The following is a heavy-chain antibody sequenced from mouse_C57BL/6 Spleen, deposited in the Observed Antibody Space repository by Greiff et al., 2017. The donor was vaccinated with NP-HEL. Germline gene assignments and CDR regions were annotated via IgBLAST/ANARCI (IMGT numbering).Heavy chain of an antibody. J-gene: IGHJ3*01. V-gene: IGHV1-15*01. CDR3: TSDYDGAWFAY. D-gene: IGHD2-4*01. CDR1: GYTFTDYE. CDR2: IDPETGGT. Sequence: QVQLQQSGAELVRPGASVTLSCKASGYTFTDYEMHWVKQTPVHGLEWIGAIDPETGGTAYNQKFKGKAILTADKYSSTAYMELRSLTSEDSAVYYCTSDYDGAWFAYWGQGTLVTVSA.